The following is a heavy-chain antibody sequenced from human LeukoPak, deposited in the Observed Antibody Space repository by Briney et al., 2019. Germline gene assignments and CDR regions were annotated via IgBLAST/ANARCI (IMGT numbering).Heavy chain of an antibody. D-gene: IGHD4-11*01. CDR3: ARRDMTALTAYVFDI. CDR1: GGYISSSSYY. Sequence: PSETLSLTCTVSGGYISSSSYYWGWIRQPPGKGLEWIGSIYYSGSTYYNPSLNSRVTISVDTSKNQFSLKLRSVTAADTAVYYCARRDMTALTAYVFDIWGRGTMVTVSS. CDR2: IYYSGST. J-gene: IGHJ3*02. V-gene: IGHV4-39*01.